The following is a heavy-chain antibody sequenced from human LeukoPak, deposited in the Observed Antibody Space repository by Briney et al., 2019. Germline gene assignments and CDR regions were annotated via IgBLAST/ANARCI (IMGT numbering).Heavy chain of an antibody. J-gene: IGHJ4*02. CDR2: IYTSGST. D-gene: IGHD3-9*01. Sequence: SETLSLTCTVSGGSICSYYWSWIRQPAGKGLEWIGRIYTSGSTNYNPSLKSRVTMSVDTSKNQFSLKLSSVTAADTAVYYCARALPYYDILTGYAGAFDYWGQGTLVTVPS. CDR1: GGSICSYY. CDR3: ARALPYYDILTGYAGAFDY. V-gene: IGHV4-4*07.